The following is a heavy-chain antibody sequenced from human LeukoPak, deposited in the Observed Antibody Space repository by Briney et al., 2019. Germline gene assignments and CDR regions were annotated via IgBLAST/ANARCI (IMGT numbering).Heavy chain of an antibody. D-gene: IGHD3-10*01. CDR3: ARRRGGSGSRKVNYYYYYYMDV. Sequence: PSETLSLTCTVSGYSISSGYYWGWIRQPPGKGLEWIGSIYHSGSTYYNPSLKSRVTISVDTSKNQFSLKVNSVTAADTAVYYCARRRGGSGSRKVNYYYYYYMDVWGKGTTVTISS. CDR1: GYSISSGYY. V-gene: IGHV4-38-2*02. CDR2: IYHSGST. J-gene: IGHJ6*03.